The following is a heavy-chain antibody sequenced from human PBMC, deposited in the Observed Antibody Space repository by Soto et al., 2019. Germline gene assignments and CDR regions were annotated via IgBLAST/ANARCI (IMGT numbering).Heavy chain of an antibody. D-gene: IGHD1-26*01. CDR3: ASGFELGGLY. Sequence: ASVKVSCKVSVYPLTELSMHCVRQAPGKGLEWMGGFDPEDGETIYAQKFQGRVTMTEDTSTDTAYMELSSLRSEDTAVYYCASGFELGGLYWGQGTLVTVSS. CDR2: FDPEDGET. V-gene: IGHV1-24*01. CDR1: VYPLTELS. J-gene: IGHJ4*02.